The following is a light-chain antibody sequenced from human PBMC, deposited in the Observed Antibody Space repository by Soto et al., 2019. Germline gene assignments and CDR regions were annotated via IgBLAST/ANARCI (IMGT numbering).Light chain of an antibody. Sequence: EGVLTQSPGTLSLSPGERATLSCRASQSVSNDYQAWYQQKPGQAPRPLIHGASSRAIAIPDRFSGGGSGTDFTLTISRLEPEEFAVYYCQHYGISVPITFGRGNKVDL. CDR3: QHYGISVPIT. V-gene: IGKV3-20*01. CDR1: QSVSNDY. J-gene: IGKJ3*01. CDR2: GAS.